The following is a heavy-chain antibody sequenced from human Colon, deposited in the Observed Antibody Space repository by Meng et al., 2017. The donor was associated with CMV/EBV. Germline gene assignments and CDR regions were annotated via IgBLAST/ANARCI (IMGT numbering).Heavy chain of an antibody. CDR3: AKYYRSQVVVPANWFDS. CDR2: IPDSATTT. D-gene: IGHD2-15*01. Sequence: ITFANYAMSWVRQAPGKGLEWVSSIPDSATTTYYADSVKGRFTISRDNSQNTLYLQMNSLRAEDTALYYCAKYYRSQVVVPANWFDSWGQGTLVTVSS. V-gene: IGHV3-23*01. CDR1: ITFANYA. J-gene: IGHJ5*01.